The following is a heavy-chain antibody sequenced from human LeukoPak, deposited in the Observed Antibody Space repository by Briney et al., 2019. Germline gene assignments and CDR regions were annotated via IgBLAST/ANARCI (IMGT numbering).Heavy chain of an antibody. CDR3: ARGGPYYYDSSGYYPIDY. D-gene: IGHD3-22*01. CDR1: GYTFTSYD. J-gene: IGHJ4*02. Sequence: ASVKVSCKASGYTFTSYDINWVRQATGQGLEWMGWMNPNSGNTGYAQKFQGRVTMTRNTSISTAYMELSSLRSEDTAVYYCARGGPYYYDSSGYYPIDYWGQGTLVTVSS. CDR2: MNPNSGNT. V-gene: IGHV1-8*01.